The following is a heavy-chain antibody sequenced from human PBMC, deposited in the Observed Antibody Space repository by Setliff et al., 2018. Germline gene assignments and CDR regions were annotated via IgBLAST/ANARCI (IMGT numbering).Heavy chain of an antibody. J-gene: IGHJ4*02. V-gene: IGHV4-34*01. CDR2: INPSGTT. D-gene: IGHD3-16*01. CDR1: GGPFRDYY. Sequence: SDTLSLTCTFYGGPFRDYYWGWVRQTPGKGLEWIAEINPSGTTNYIPSLKSRLTLSVDTSKRQFSLKLNSVTAADTAVYYCRFWSYVYKNDYWAQGTLVTVSS. CDR3: RFWSYVYKNDY.